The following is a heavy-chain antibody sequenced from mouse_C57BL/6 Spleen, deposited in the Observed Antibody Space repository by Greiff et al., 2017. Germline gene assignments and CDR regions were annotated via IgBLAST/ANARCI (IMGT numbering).Heavy chain of an antibody. D-gene: IGHD1-1*01. CDR1: GFNIKNTY. J-gene: IGHJ4*01. Sequence: VQLKQSVAELVRPGASVKLSCTASGFNIKNTYMHWVKQRPEQGLEWIGRIDPANGTTKYAPKFLGKATITADTSSNTAYLQLSSLTSEDTAIYYCARTYYYGSSYAMDYWGQGTSVTVSS. CDR2: IDPANGTT. V-gene: IGHV14-3*01. CDR3: ARTYYYGSSYAMDY.